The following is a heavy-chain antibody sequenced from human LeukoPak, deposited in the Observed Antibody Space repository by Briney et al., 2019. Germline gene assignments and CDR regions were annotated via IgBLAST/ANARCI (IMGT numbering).Heavy chain of an antibody. CDR1: GDSLSRNSAA. J-gene: IGHJ6*02. CDR3: ARGGRLQRWLQFMDV. CDR2: TYYRSKWYN. V-gene: IGHV6-1*01. D-gene: IGHD5-24*01. Sequence: SHTLSLTCAISGDSLSRNSAAWKWIRPSPSRGLDWLGRTYYRSKWYNDYAVSVKSRITINPDTSKHQFSLQLNSVTPEDTAVYYCARGGRLQRWLQFMDVWGQGTTVTVSS.